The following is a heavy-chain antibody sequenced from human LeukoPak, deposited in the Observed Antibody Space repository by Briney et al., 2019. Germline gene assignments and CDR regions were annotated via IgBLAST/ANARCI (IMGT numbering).Heavy chain of an antibody. J-gene: IGHJ4*02. CDR1: GVSISSCNW. CDR2: ISHCGDT. Sequence: SGTLSLTCAVSGVSISSCNWWTWVRQPPGKGLEWIGEISHCGDTKYSPSLRTRVTISIGRSKNHLSLNLNSVTAADTAIYYCSTRDQSRTDVVPPDYWGQGTLVTVSS. D-gene: IGHD5/OR15-5a*01. CDR3: STRDQSRTDVVPPDY. V-gene: IGHV4-4*02.